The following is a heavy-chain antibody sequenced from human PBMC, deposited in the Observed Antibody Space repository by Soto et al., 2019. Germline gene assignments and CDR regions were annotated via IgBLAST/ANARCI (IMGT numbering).Heavy chain of an antibody. CDR3: AREWGSDTAMEYYYYYMDV. D-gene: IGHD5-18*01. J-gene: IGHJ6*03. V-gene: IGHV4-34*01. Sequence: SETLSLTCAVYGGSFSGYYWSWIRQPPGKGLEWIGEINHSGSTNYNPSLKSRVTISVDTSKNQFSLKLSSVTAADTAVYYCAREWGSDTAMEYYYYYMDVWGKGTTVTVSS. CDR1: GGSFSGYY. CDR2: INHSGST.